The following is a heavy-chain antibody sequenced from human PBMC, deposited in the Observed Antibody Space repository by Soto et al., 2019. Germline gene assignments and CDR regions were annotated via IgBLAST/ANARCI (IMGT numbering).Heavy chain of an antibody. CDR1: GFTFSDHY. Sequence: GGSLRLSCAASGFTFSDHYMDWVRQAPGKGLEWVGRTRNKANSHTTEYAASVKGRFTISRDDSKNSLYLQMNSLKVEDTAVYYCARATTVTDYWGQGALVTVSS. J-gene: IGHJ4*02. CDR2: TRNKANSHTT. CDR3: ARATTVTDY. D-gene: IGHD4-17*01. V-gene: IGHV3-72*01.